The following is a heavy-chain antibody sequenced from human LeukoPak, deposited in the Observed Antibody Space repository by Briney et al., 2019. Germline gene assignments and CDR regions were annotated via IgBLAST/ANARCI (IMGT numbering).Heavy chain of an antibody. CDR1: GGSISSYY. D-gene: IGHD5-18*01. J-gene: IGHJ2*01. CDR3: ARYWGVQLWPHWYFDL. CDR2: IYYSGST. V-gene: IGHV4-59*01. Sequence: SEALSLTCTVSGGSISSYYWSWFRQTPGKGPEWIGYIYYSGSTKYNPSLKSRVTISVDRSKNQFSLKLNSVTAADTAVYYCARYWGVQLWPHWYFDLWGRGSLVTVSS.